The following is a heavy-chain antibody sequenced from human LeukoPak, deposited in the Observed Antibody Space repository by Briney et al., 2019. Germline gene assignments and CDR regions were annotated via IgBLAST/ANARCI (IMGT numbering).Heavy chain of an antibody. Sequence: GGSLRLSCAASGFTFSGYAMQWVRQAPGKGLKWVAVISHDGSNKYYADSVKGRFTISRDNSKNTLFLSMNSLRAEDSAVYYCAREGISIFGIPRRGWFDPCGQGTLVTVSS. V-gene: IGHV3-30-3*01. D-gene: IGHD3-3*01. CDR2: ISHDGSNK. J-gene: IGHJ5*02. CDR3: AREGISIFGIPRRGWFDP. CDR1: GFTFSGYA.